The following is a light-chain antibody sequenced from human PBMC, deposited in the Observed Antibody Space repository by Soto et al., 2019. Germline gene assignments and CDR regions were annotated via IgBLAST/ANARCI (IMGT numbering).Light chain of an antibody. J-gene: IGLJ2*01. CDR1: SGSIASNY. V-gene: IGLV6-57*04. CDR3: QSYDSSTVV. CDR2: EDN. Sequence: NFMLTQPHSVSESPGKTVTISCTRSSGSIASNYVQWYQQRPGSAPTPVIYEDNQRPSGVPDRFSGSIDSSSNSASLNISGLNTEDEDDYSCQSYDSSTVVFGGGTKLTVL.